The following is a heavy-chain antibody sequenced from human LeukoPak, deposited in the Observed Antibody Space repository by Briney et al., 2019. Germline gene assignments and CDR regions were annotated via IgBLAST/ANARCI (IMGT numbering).Heavy chain of an antibody. CDR2: ISAYNGNT. CDR3: APLPAAITPGDY. CDR1: GYTFTSYG. J-gene: IGHJ4*02. V-gene: IGHV1-18*01. D-gene: IGHD2-2*01. Sequence: SVKVSCKASGYTFTSYGISWVGQAPGRGREWMGWISAYNGNTNYAQKLQGRVTITTDTSTSTAYMELMSLRSDDTAVYYCAPLPAAITPGDYWGQGTLVTVSS.